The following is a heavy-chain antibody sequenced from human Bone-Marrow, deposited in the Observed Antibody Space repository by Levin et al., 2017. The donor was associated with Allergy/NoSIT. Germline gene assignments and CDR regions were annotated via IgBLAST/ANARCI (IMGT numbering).Heavy chain of an antibody. CDR1: GFTFSSYA. J-gene: IGHJ4*02. CDR2: ITGSGDGT. V-gene: IGHV3-23*01. D-gene: IGHD2-2*01. CDR3: PKGCSNSGCYTSEY. Sequence: GGSLRLSCAASGFTFSSYAMNWVRQAPGKGLEWVSSITGSGDGTFYADSVKGRFTISRDNSKNTVYLQMNSLRAEDTAVYYCPKGCSNSGCYTSEYWGQGTLVTVST.